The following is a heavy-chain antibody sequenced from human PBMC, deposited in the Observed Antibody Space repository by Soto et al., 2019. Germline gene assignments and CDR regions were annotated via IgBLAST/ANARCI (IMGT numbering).Heavy chain of an antibody. J-gene: IGHJ4*02. V-gene: IGHV1-3*01. CDR3: ARNLMDYDILTGYYMAHYFDY. D-gene: IGHD3-9*01. CDR2: INAGNGNT. Sequence: QVQLVQSGAEVKKPGASVKVSCKASGYTFTSYAMHWVRQAPGQRLEWMGWINAGNGNTKYSQKFQGRVTITKETYARIASMEMSSLRAESKAVYDCARNLMDYDILTGYYMAHYFDYWGQGNLVTVSS. CDR1: GYTFTSYA.